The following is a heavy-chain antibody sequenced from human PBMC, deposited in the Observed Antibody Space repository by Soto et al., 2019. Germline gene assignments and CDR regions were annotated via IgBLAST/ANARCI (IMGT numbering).Heavy chain of an antibody. Sequence: GASVKVSCKASGYTFTSYAMHWVRQAPGQRLEWMGWINAGNGNTKYSQKFQGRVTITRDTSASTAYMELSSLRSEDTAVYYCARDSDVLLWFGELSYYFDYWGQGTLVTVSS. J-gene: IGHJ4*02. CDR2: INAGNGNT. CDR1: GYTFTSYA. D-gene: IGHD3-10*01. CDR3: ARDSDVLLWFGELSYYFDY. V-gene: IGHV1-3*01.